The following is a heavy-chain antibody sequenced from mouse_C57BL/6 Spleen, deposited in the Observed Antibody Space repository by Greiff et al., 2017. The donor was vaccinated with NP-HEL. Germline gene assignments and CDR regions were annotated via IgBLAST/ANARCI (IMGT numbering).Heavy chain of an antibody. Sequence: VQLQQPGAELVKPGASVKLSCKASGYTFTSYWMHWVKQRPGQGLEWIGMIHPNSGSTNYNEKFKSKATLTVDKSSSTAYMQLSSLTSEDSAVYYCAREPLFITTVVATDYFDYWGQGTTLTVSS. V-gene: IGHV1-64*01. J-gene: IGHJ2*01. CDR1: GYTFTSYW. CDR2: IHPNSGST. CDR3: AREPLFITTVVATDYFDY. D-gene: IGHD1-1*01.